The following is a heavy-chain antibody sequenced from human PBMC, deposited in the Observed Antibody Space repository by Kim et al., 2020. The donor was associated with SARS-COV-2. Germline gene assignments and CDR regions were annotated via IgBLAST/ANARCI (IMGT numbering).Heavy chain of an antibody. J-gene: IGHJ5*02. CDR3: ASRDPYDILTGYYLT. V-gene: IGHV4-4*02. Sequence: SETLSLTCAVSGGSISSSNWWSWVRQPPGKGLEWIGEIYHSGSTNYNPSLKSRVTISVDKSKNQFSLKLSSVTAADTAVYYCASRDPYDILTGYYLTWGQGTLVTVSS. CDR1: GGSISSSNW. CDR2: IYHSGST. D-gene: IGHD3-9*01.